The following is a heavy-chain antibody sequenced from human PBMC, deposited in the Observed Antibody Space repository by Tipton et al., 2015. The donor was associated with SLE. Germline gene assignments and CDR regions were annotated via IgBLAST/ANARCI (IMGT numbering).Heavy chain of an antibody. Sequence: TLSLTCTVSGGSISSGSYYWSRIRQPAGKGLEWIGRIYTSGSTTYNPSLRSRVTISGDTSKNQFSLKLSSVTAADTAVYYCASGEGDPKYFDYWGQGTLVTVSS. CDR1: GGSISSGSYY. CDR2: IYTSGST. D-gene: IGHD3-16*01. CDR3: ASGEGDPKYFDY. V-gene: IGHV4-61*02. J-gene: IGHJ4*02.